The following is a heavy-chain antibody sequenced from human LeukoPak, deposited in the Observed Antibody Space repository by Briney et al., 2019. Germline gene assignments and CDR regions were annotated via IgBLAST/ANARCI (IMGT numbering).Heavy chain of an antibody. D-gene: IGHD3-3*01. V-gene: IGHV3-33*01. CDR1: GFAFSRYG. Sequence: GGSLRLSCAASGFAFSRYGMHWVRQAPGKGLEWVAVIWYDGSNKYYADSVKGRFTISRDNSKNTLYLQMNSLRAEDTAVYYCARASGGNYYYGMDVWGQGTTVPVSS. J-gene: IGHJ6*02. CDR2: IWYDGSNK. CDR3: ARASGGNYYYGMDV.